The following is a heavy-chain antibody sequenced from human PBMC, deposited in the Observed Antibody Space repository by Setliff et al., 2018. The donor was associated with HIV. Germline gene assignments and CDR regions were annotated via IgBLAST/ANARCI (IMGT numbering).Heavy chain of an antibody. D-gene: IGHD3-22*01. J-gene: IGHJ5*02. CDR1: GYSITSGYY. V-gene: IGHV4-38-2*02. Sequence: PSETLSLTCTVSGYSITSGYYWGWIRQPPGKGLEWIGSIHHSGSTYYNPSLKSRVTISVDTSKNQFSLKLTSVTAADTAMYYCASRIYYYDESRVLREEGFVPWGQGTLVTVSS. CDR2: IHHSGST. CDR3: ASRIYYYDESRVLREEGFVP.